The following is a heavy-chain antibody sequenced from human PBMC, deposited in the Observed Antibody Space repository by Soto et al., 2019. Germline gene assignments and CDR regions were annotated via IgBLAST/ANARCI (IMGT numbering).Heavy chain of an antibody. CDR2: ISHDGGDK. J-gene: IGHJ4*02. D-gene: IGHD5-18*01. CDR1: GFSFSSYT. Sequence: GGSLRLSCAASGFSFSSYTMHWVRQTPGKGLERVAVISHDGGDKYYADSVKGRFTISRDNAKNSLYLQMNSLRDEDTAVYYCARPRGYSYVLPDYWGQGTLVTVSS. V-gene: IGHV3-30*04. CDR3: ARPRGYSYVLPDY.